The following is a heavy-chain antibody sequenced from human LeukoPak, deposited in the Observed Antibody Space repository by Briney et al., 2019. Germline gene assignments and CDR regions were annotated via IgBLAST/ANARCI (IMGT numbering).Heavy chain of an antibody. V-gene: IGHV1-18*01. CDR1: GYTFTSYG. D-gene: IGHD2-2*02. CDR3: ARAVVVVPAAIGDNWFDP. Sequence: ASVKVSCKASGYTFTSYGISWVRQAPGQGLEWMGWISAYNGNTNYAQKLQGRGTMTTDTSTSTAYMELRSLRSDDTAVYYCARAVVVVPAAIGDNWFDPWGQGTLVTVSS. J-gene: IGHJ5*02. CDR2: ISAYNGNT.